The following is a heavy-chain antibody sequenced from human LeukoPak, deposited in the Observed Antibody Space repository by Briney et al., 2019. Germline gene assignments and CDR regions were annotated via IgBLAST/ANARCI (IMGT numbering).Heavy chain of an antibody. J-gene: IGHJ4*02. V-gene: IGHV3-33*01. CDR3: ARDLAARHFDY. D-gene: IGHD6-6*01. Sequence: GGSLRLSCEASGFTFSSYGMHWVRPASDKGLEWVAVIWYDGSKKYYADSVKGRFTISRDNSKNTLYLQRNSLRGEDTAVYYCARDLAARHFDYWGQGTLVTVSS. CDR1: GFTFSSYG. CDR2: IWYDGSKK.